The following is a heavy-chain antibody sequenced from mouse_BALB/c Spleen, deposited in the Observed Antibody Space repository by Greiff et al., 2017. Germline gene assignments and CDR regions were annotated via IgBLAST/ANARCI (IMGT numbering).Heavy chain of an antibody. CDR2: ISYSGST. CDR3: ARQRVWSYAMDY. V-gene: IGHV3-8*02. J-gene: IGHJ4*01. D-gene: IGHD2-10*02. CDR1: GDSITSGY. Sequence: EVQVVESGPSLVKPSQTLSLTCSVTGDSITSGYWNWIRKFPGNKLEYMGYISYSGSTYYNPSLKSRISITRDTSKNQYYLQLNSVTTEDTATYYCARQRVWSYAMDYWGQGTSVTVSS.